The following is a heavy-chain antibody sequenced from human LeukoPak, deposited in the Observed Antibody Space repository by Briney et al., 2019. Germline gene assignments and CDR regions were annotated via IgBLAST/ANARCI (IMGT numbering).Heavy chain of an antibody. D-gene: IGHD4-23*01. CDR3: ARGAHRRDDYGGFFDY. CDR1: GFTFSSYS. J-gene: IGHJ4*02. V-gene: IGHV3-48*01. CDR2: ISSSSTSI. Sequence: GGSLRLSCAASGFTFSSYSMNWVRQAPGKGLEWVSYISSSSTSIYYADSLKGRFTISRDNAKNSLYLQMNSLRAEDTAVYYCARGAHRRDDYGGFFDYWGQGTLITVSS.